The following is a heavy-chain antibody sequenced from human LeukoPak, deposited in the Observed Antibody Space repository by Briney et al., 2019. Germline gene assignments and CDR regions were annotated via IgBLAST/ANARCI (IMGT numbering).Heavy chain of an antibody. Sequence: PGGSLRLSCAASGFTFSNYGMHWVRQAPGKGLEWVAVLSFDETNKYYADSVKGRFTISRDNSKNTLYLQMNSLRPEDTAVYYCAKGGGTGYSSSWYSNWGQGTLVTVSS. CDR1: GFTFSNYG. D-gene: IGHD6-13*01. V-gene: IGHV3-30*18. J-gene: IGHJ4*02. CDR2: LSFDETNK. CDR3: AKGGGTGYSSSWYSN.